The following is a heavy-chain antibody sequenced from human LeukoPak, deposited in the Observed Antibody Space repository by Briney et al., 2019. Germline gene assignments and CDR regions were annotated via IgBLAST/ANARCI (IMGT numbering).Heavy chain of an antibody. CDR2: INPNDGDT. V-gene: IGHV1-2*02. D-gene: IGHD2-2*01. CDR3: ARANFLYCSSTTCLFDY. Sequence: ASVKVSCKASGYTFTDYYMHWVRQAPGQGFEWMGWINPNDGDTNYAQKFQGRVTMTRDTSISTAHMEVSRPRSDDTAVYYCARANFLYCSSTTCLFDYWGQGTLVTVSS. J-gene: IGHJ4*02. CDR1: GYTFTDYY.